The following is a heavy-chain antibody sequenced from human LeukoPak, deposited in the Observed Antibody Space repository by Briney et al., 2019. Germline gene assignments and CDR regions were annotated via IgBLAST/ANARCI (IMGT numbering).Heavy chain of an antibody. CDR3: ARVSLGAAAGTSR. J-gene: IGHJ4*02. D-gene: IGHD6-13*01. CDR1: GFTFSSYN. V-gene: IGHV3-21*01. Sequence: GGSLRLSCAASGFTFSSYNMNWVRQAPGKGLEWVSSISSSSSYIYYTDSVKGRFTISRDNAKNSLYLQMNSLRADDTAIYYCARVSLGAAAGTSRWGQGTLVTVSS. CDR2: ISSSSSYI.